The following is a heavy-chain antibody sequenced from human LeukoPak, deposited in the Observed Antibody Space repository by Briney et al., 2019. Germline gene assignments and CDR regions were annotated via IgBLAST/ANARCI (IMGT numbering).Heavy chain of an antibody. V-gene: IGHV1-18*01. J-gene: IGHJ4*02. CDR3: AREPPPSYYDFWSGHPPFDY. D-gene: IGHD3-3*01. CDR1: GYTFTSYG. CDR2: ISAYNGNT. Sequence: ASVKVSCKASGYTFTSYGISWVRQAPGQGLEWMGWISAYNGNTNYAQKLQGRVTMTTDTSTSTAYMELRSLRSDDTAVYYCAREPPPSYYDFWSGHPPFDYWGKGTLVTVSS.